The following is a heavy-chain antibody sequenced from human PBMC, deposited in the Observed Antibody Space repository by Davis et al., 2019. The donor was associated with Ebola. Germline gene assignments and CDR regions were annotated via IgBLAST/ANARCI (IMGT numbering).Heavy chain of an antibody. CDR1: GYSFTSYW. V-gene: IGHV5-51*01. CDR3: ARSDRLSIAARHNYYYGMDV. Sequence: GESLKISCKGSGYSFTSYWIGWVRQMPGKGLEWMGIIYPVDSDTRYSPSFQGQVTISADKSISTAYLQWSSLKASDTAMYYCARSDRLSIAARHNYYYGMDVWGQGTTVTVSS. D-gene: IGHD6-6*01. J-gene: IGHJ6*02. CDR2: IYPVDSDT.